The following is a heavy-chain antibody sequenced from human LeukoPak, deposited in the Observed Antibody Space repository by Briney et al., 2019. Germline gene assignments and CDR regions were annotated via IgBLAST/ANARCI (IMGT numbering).Heavy chain of an antibody. V-gene: IGHV3-48*04. CDR1: GFTFSSYG. Sequence: GGSLRLSCAASGFTFSSYGMSWVRQAPGKGLEWVSYISSSGSTIYYADSVKGRFTISRDNAKNSLYLQMNSLRAEDTAVYYCAELGITMIGGVWGKGTTLTISS. CDR3: AELGITMIGGV. J-gene: IGHJ6*04. D-gene: IGHD3-10*02. CDR2: ISSSGSTI.